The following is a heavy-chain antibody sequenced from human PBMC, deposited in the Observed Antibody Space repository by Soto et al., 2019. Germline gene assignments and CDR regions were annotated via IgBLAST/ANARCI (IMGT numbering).Heavy chain of an antibody. CDR3: ARGRFDFWSRGNLRYFDY. CDR2: VSWNSGSI. V-gene: IGHV3-9*01. J-gene: IGHJ4*02. CDR1: GFIFEDYV. Sequence: PGGSLRLSCAASGFIFEDYVMHWVRQAPGKGLEWVASVSWNSGSIDYAASVKGRFTISRDNAKNSVHLQMKSLRADDTAFYYCARGRFDFWSRGNLRYFDYWGQGTLVTVSS. D-gene: IGHD3-3*01.